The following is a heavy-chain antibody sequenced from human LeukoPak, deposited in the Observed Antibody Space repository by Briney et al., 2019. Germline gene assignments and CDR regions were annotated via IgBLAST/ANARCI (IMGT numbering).Heavy chain of an antibody. Sequence: ASVKVSCKASGGTFSSYAISWVRQAPGQGLEWMGGIIPIFGTANYAQKFQGRVTITADESTSTAYMELSSLRSEDTAVYYRARSSIVATFRFDYWGQGTLVTVSS. J-gene: IGHJ4*02. CDR1: GGTFSSYA. CDR2: IIPIFGTA. CDR3: ARSSIVATFRFDY. D-gene: IGHD5-12*01. V-gene: IGHV1-69*13.